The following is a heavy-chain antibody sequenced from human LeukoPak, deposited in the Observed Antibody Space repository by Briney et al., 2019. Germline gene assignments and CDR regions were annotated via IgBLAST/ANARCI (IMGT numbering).Heavy chain of an antibody. CDR1: GGTFGSYT. CDR2: IIPILGIA. J-gene: IGHJ5*02. D-gene: IGHD3-10*01. V-gene: IGHV1-69*02. CDR3: ARESMVRGVTNWFDP. Sequence: SVKFSCKASGGTFGSYTISWVRQAPGQGLEWMGRIIPILGIANYAQESQGRVTVTADKSTSTAYMELSSLRSEDTAVYYCARESMVRGVTNWFDPWGQGTLVTVSS.